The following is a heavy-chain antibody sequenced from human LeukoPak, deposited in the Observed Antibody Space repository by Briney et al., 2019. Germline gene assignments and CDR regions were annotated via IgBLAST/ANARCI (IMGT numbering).Heavy chain of an antibody. CDR1: GGSISSSSYY. CDR3: ATHRRIRYFDWPPHAGRRAPTGWFDP. V-gene: IGHV4-39*01. CDR2: IYYSGST. J-gene: IGHJ5*02. D-gene: IGHD3-9*01. Sequence: PSETLSLTCTVSGGSISSSSYYWGWIRQPPGKGLEWIGSIYYSGSTYYNPSLKSRVTISVDTSKNQFSLKLSSVTAADTAVYYCATHRRIRYFDWPPHAGRRAPTGWFDPWGQGTLVTVSS.